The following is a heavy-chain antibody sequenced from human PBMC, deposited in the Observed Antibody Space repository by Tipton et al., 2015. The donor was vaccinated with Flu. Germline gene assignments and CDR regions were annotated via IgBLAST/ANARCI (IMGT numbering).Heavy chain of an antibody. CDR3: ARLASVNWFDP. J-gene: IGHJ5*02. CDR2: MFYSGST. Sequence: TLSLTCSVSGGSIRGYYWSWIRQPPGKGPEVIGYMFYSGSTNYNPSLKSRFTISIDTSKDLFSLKLTPVTAADTAVYYCARLASVNWFDPWGQGTLVTVSS. V-gene: IGHV4-59*08. CDR1: GGSIRGYY.